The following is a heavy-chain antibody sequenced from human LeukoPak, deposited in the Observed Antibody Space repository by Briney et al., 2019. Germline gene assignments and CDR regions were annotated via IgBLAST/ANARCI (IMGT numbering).Heavy chain of an antibody. CDR2: ISDSGDRA. CDR1: GFTFSSYA. V-gene: IGHV3-23*01. D-gene: IGHD3-10*01. Sequence: PGGSLRLSCAASGFTFSSYAMSWVRQAPGKGLEWVSGISDSGDRAHYADSVKGRFTISRDNSKNTLYLQMSSLRAEDTAVYFCAKQTTGYSGSGVDFWGLGTLVTVSS. CDR3: AKQTTGYSGSGVDF. J-gene: IGHJ4*02.